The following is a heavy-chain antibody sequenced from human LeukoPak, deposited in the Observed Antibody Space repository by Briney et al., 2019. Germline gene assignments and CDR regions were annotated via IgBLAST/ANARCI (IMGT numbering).Heavy chain of an antibody. CDR3: AKAMVRTVDAFDI. Sequence: GGSLRLSCAASGFTINNYAMNWVRQAPGNGLEWVSAISGSGGSTYYADSVKGRFTISRDNSKNTLYLQMNSLRAEDTAVYYCAKAMVRTVDAFDIWGQGTMVTVSS. CDR1: GFTINNYA. CDR2: ISGSGGST. D-gene: IGHD3-10*01. J-gene: IGHJ3*02. V-gene: IGHV3-23*01.